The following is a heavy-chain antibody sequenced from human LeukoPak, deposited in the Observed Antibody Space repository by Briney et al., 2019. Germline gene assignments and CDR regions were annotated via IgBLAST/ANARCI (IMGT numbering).Heavy chain of an antibody. J-gene: IGHJ4*02. CDR3: AREYSYRYYSCDY. CDR2: IYYSGST. Sequence: SETLSLTCAVSGGSISSQYWSWIRQPPGKGLEWIGYIYYSGSTNYNTSLKSRVTISVDTSNNQFSLKLSSVTAADTGVHYCAREYSYRYYSCDYWGQGTLGTVSS. D-gene: IGHD5-18*01. V-gene: IGHV4-59*11. CDR1: GGSISSQY.